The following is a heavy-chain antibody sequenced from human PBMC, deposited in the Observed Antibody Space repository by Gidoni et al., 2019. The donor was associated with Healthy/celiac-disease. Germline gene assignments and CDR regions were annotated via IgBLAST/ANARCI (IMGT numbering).Heavy chain of an antibody. J-gene: IGHJ6*02. CDR2: MNPNSGNT. CDR3: ARAVAKSPTSNRWSYYYYYGMDV. D-gene: IGHD5-12*01. Sequence: QVQLVQSGAEVKKPGASVKVSCRASGYTFTSYDINWVRQATGQGLEWMGWMNPNSGNTGYAQKFQGRVTITRNTSISTAYMELSSLRSEDTAVYYCARAVAKSPTSNRWSYYYYYGMDVWGQGTTVTVSS. V-gene: IGHV1-8*03. CDR1: GYTFTSYD.